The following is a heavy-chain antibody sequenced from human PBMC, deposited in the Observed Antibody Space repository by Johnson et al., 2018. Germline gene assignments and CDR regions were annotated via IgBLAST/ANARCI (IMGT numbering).Heavy chain of an antibody. CDR3: ARAAWHYYDYYMDV. Sequence: VQLVQSGGGVVQPGRSLRLSCVASGFTFSDYYMTWIRQAPGKWLEWVSYISSSGSTVTYADSVKGRFAMSRDNAKNSLSLQMNSLRAEETAVYYCARAAWHYYDYYMDVWGKGTTVTVSS. J-gene: IGHJ6*03. V-gene: IGHV3-11*04. CDR1: GFTFSDYY. D-gene: IGHD5-24*01. CDR2: ISSSGSTV.